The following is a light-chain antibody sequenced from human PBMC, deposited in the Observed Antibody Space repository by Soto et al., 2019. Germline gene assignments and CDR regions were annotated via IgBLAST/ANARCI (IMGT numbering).Light chain of an antibody. CDR1: QSVSSSY. V-gene: IGKV3D-20*02. Sequence: EIVLTQSPGTLSLSPGERATLSCRASQSVSSSYLAWYQQKPGQAPRLLIFDASYRATGIPARFSGSGSGTDFTLTISSLEPEDLAVYFCQQRSNWPRTFGQGTKVDIK. CDR3: QQRSNWPRT. J-gene: IGKJ1*01. CDR2: DAS.